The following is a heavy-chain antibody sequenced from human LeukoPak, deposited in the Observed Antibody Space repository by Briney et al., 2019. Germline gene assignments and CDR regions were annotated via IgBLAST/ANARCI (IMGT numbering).Heavy chain of an antibody. CDR3: ANLQSGGADY. Sequence: GSLRLSCAASGFTVSSNYLNWVRQAPGKGLEWVSVLYSDGSTFYADSVKGRFTISRDNSKNTLYLQMDSLRIEDTAVYYCANLQSGGADYWGQGTLVTVSS. V-gene: IGHV3-53*01. CDR2: LYSDGST. J-gene: IGHJ4*02. D-gene: IGHD3-10*01. CDR1: GFTVSSNY.